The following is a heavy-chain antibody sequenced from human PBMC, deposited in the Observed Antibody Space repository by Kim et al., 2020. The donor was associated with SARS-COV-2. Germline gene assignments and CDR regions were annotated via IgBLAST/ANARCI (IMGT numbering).Heavy chain of an antibody. CDR3: ARDGEVVGNIDH. D-gene: IGHD3-16*01. V-gene: IGHV3-48*02. J-gene: IGHJ4*02. Sequence: GGSLRLSCAASGFTFSSFNMDWVRQAPGKGLEWVSYIKRGSDIIYYADSVKGRFTISRDNAKNSLFLQMNSLRDEDTAIYYCARDGEVVGNIDHWGQGTLVTVSS. CDR2: IKRGSDII. CDR1: GFTFSSFN.